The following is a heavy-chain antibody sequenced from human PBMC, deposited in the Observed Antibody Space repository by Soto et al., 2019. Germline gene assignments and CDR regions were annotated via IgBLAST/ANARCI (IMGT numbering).Heavy chain of an antibody. CDR2: VYNSGST. V-gene: IGHV4-59*01. CDR3: ARYRREAVAGYTLDN. CDR1: GGSFSSNY. D-gene: IGHD6-13*01. Sequence: SETLTLTCTVSGGSFSSNYWTWIRQPPGKGLEWIGYVYNSGSTKYNPSLKSRVTISEDTSKSQFSLKVNSMTAADTAVYYCARYRREAVAGYTLDNWGQGILVPSPQ. J-gene: IGHJ4*02.